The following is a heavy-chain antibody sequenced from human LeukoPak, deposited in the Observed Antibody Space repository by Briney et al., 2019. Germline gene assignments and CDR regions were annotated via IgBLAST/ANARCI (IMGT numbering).Heavy chain of an antibody. Sequence: GGSLRLSCAASGFTFSSYSMNWVRQAPGKGLEWVSYISSSSSTIYYADSVKGRFTISRDNAKNSLYLQMNSLRAEDTAVYYCAKDFSLIPFDYWGQGTLVTVSS. V-gene: IGHV3-48*01. CDR2: ISSSSSTI. CDR3: AKDFSLIPFDY. CDR1: GFTFSSYS. J-gene: IGHJ4*02. D-gene: IGHD3-3*01.